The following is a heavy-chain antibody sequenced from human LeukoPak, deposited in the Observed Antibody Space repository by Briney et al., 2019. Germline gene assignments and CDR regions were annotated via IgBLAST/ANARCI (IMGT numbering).Heavy chain of an antibody. D-gene: IGHD1-20*01. CDR2: ISSGSSTI. V-gene: IGHV3-48*01. J-gene: IGHJ4*02. Sequence: GGSLRLSCAASGFTFSSYSMNWVRQAPGKGLEWISYISSGSSTIYYADSVKGRFTISRDNAKNSLYLQMNSLRAEDTAVYYCAREGNWNDVHWGQGTLVTVSS. CDR3: AREGNWNDVH. CDR1: GFTFSSYS.